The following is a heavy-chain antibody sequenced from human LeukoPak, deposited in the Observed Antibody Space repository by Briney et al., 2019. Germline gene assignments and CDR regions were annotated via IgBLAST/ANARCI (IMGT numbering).Heavy chain of an antibody. CDR2: ISGGGVST. CDR3: ARGPDYGVDY. J-gene: IGHJ4*02. CDR1: GFTFSSYA. Sequence: GVLRLSCAASGFTFSSYAMSWVRQAPEKGLQWVSAISGGGVSTYYADSVRGRFTISRDNAKNSLYLQMNSLRAEDTAVYYCARGPDYGVDYWGQGTLVTVSS. V-gene: IGHV3-23*01. D-gene: IGHD4-17*01.